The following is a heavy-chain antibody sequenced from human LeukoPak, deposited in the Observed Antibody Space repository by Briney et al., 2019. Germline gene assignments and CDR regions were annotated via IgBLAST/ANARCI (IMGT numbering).Heavy chain of an antibody. V-gene: IGHV3-30*02. CDR1: GFTFSNYG. CDR2: IRYDGSNK. CDR3: AKDGSGTYAD. J-gene: IGHJ4*02. D-gene: IGHD1-26*01. Sequence: GGSLRLSCAASGFTFSNYGMHWVRQAPGKGLEWVAFIRYDGSNKYYADSVKGRFTISRDNSNNTLYLQMNSLRTEDTAVYYCAKDGSGTYADWGQGTLVTVSS.